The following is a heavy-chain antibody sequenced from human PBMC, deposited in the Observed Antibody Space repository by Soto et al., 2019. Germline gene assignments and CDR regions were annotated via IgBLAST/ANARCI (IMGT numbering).Heavy chain of an antibody. J-gene: IGHJ6*02. CDR2: ISAYDDNT. CDR3: ARGGYYDSSGSRNYHYYGMNV. CDR1: GYRFTSYG. D-gene: IGHD3-22*01. Sequence: GPEVKKPGASVKVSCKASGYRFTSYGISWVRQAPGQGLEWLGWISAYDDNTKYAQTLQGRVSMSTETSTNTAYMELRSLRSDDTAMYYCARGGYYDSSGSRNYHYYGMNVWGQGTTVTVSS. V-gene: IGHV1-18*01.